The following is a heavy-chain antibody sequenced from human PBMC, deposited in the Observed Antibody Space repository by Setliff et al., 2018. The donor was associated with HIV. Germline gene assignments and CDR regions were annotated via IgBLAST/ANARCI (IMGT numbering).Heavy chain of an antibody. CDR2: IYPGDSDS. J-gene: IGHJ6*02. CDR3: AKHLSPGSGWYSKARGMDV. CDR1: GYSFTSYW. V-gene: IGHV5-51*01. Sequence: PGESLKISCKGPGYSFTSYWIGWVRQMPGKGLEWVGFIYPGDSDSRYSPSFRGQVTISADKSISTAYLQWSSLKASDTAMYYCAKHLSPGSGWYSKARGMDVWGQGTTVTVSS. D-gene: IGHD6-19*01.